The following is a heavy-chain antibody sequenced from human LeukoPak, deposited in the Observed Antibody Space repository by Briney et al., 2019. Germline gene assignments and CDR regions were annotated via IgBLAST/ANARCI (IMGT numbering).Heavy chain of an antibody. CDR1: GGSFSGYY. J-gene: IGHJ6*03. CDR3: ARDSYYDFWSGDYYYYMDV. D-gene: IGHD3-3*01. Sequence: SETLSLTCAVYGGSFSGYYWSWIRQPPGKGLEWIGYIYYSGSTNYNPSLKSRVTISVDTSKNQFSLKLSSVTAADTAVYYCARDSYYDFWSGDYYYYMDVWGKGTTVTVSS. CDR2: IYYSGST. V-gene: IGHV4-59*01.